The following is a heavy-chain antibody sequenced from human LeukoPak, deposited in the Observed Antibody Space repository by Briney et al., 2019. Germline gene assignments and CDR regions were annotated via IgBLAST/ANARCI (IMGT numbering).Heavy chain of an antibody. CDR2: ISYDGSNK. J-gene: IGHJ3*02. CDR1: GFTFSSYG. V-gene: IGHV3-30*18. CDR3: AKSMEYYYDSSAWDAFDI. D-gene: IGHD3-22*01. Sequence: QPGRSLRLSCAASGFTFSSYGMHWVRQAPGKGLEWVAVISYDGSNKYYADSVKGRFTISRDNSKSTLYLQMNSLRAEDTAVYYCAKSMEYYYDSSAWDAFDIWGQGTMVTVSS.